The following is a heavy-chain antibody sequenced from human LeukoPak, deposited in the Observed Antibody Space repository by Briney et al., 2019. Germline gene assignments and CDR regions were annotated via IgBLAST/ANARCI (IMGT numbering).Heavy chain of an antibody. CDR1: GFTFSSYG. Sequence: GGSLRLSCAASGFTFSSYGMHWVRQAPGKGLEWVAFIRYDGSNKYYADSVKGRFTISRDNSKNTLYLQMNSLRAEDTAVYYCAKLPSSSSGSLDYWGQGTLVTASS. J-gene: IGHJ4*02. CDR3: AKLPSSSSGSLDY. V-gene: IGHV3-30*02. D-gene: IGHD6-6*01. CDR2: IRYDGSNK.